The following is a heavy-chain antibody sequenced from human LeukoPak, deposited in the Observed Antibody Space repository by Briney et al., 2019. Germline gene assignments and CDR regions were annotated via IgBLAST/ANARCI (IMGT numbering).Heavy chain of an antibody. D-gene: IGHD6-6*01. V-gene: IGHV4-4*07. J-gene: IGHJ4*02. CDR2: IYTSENT. CDR3: ARVTRPGNGILDY. Sequence: PSETLSLTCTVSGDSISSNYWSWIRQSAGKGLEWIGRIYTSENTIYNPSLKSRVTMSVDTSKNQFSLKVNSVTAADTAVYYCARVTRPGNGILDYWAQGTLVTVSS. CDR1: GDSISSNY.